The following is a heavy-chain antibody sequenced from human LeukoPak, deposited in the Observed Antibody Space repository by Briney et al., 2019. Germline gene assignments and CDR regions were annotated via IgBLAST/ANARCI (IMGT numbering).Heavy chain of an antibody. Sequence: PGRSLRLTCTASGFPLSNYGMHWVRQAPGKGLEWVAVISHEESYKYYADSVKGRFTISRDNSKNVLYLQMDSLRAEDTAVYYCARDIYDSNSFNYFDYWGQGTLVTVSA. D-gene: IGHD3-22*01. J-gene: IGHJ4*02. V-gene: IGHV3-33*01. CDR3: ARDIYDSNSFNYFDY. CDR2: ISHEESYK. CDR1: GFPLSNYG.